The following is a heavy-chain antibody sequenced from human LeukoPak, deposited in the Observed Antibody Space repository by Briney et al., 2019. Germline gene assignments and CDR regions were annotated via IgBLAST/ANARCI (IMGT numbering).Heavy chain of an antibody. CDR1: GFXFDVYA. V-gene: IGHV3-43*02. CDR3: AKDDGMDV. J-gene: IGHJ6*02. CDR2: ISGDGGST. Sequence: PGGSLRLSCAASGFXFDVYAIHWVRQAPGKGLEWVSVISGDGGSTYYADSVKGRFTISRDNSRNSLYLQMNSLRSEDTALYYCAKDDGMDVWGQGTTVTVSS.